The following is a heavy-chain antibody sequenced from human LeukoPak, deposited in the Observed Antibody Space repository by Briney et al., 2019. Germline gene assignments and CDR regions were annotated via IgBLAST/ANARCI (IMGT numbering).Heavy chain of an antibody. CDR1: GGSFSGYY. J-gene: IGHJ4*02. D-gene: IGHD3-3*01. CDR2: INHSGST. CDR3: ASLLPNYYDFWSGSFDY. V-gene: IGHV4-34*01. Sequence: PSETLSLTCAVYGGSFSGYYWSWIRQPPGKGLEWIGEINHSGSTNYNPSLKSRVTISVDTSKNQFSLKLSSVTAADTAVYYCASLLPNYYDFWSGSFDYWGQGTLVTVSS.